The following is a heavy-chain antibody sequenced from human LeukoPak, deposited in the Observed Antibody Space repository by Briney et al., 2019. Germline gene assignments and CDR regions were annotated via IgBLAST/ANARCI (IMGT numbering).Heavy chain of an antibody. Sequence: PGGSLRLSCAASGFTFSSYAMSWVRQAPGKGLEWVSAISGSGGSTYYADSVKGRFTISRDNSKNTLYLQMNSLGAEDTAVYYCTTTVTTLYYFDYWGQGTLVTVSS. CDR1: GFTFSSYA. CDR3: TTTVTTLYYFDY. D-gene: IGHD4-11*01. J-gene: IGHJ4*02. V-gene: IGHV3-23*01. CDR2: ISGSGGST.